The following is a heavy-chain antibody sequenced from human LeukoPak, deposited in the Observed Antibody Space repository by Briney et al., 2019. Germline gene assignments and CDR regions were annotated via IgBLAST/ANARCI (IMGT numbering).Heavy chain of an antibody. Sequence: SETLSLTCGVSGGSFSISYWSWIRQPPGKGLEWIGQIYHSGGANYNPSLRSRVTISIDTSKNQLSLRLSSVTAADTAVYYCARHGSSCFDSWGQGTLVTVSS. J-gene: IGHJ4*02. CDR1: GGSFSISY. CDR2: IYHSGGA. V-gene: IGHV4-34*01. D-gene: IGHD3-10*01. CDR3: ARHGSSCFDS.